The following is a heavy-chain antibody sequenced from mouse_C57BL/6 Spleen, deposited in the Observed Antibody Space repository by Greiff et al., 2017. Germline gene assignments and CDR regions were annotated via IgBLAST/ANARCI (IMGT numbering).Heavy chain of an antibody. J-gene: IGHJ1*03. CDR1: GYAFSSSW. D-gene: IGHD1-1*01. Sequence: VKLVESGPELVKPGASVKISCKASGYAFSSSWMNWVKQRPGKGLAWIGRIYPGDGDTNYNGKFKGKATLTADKSSSTAYMQLSSLTSEDSAVYFCARSLYYYGSSHWYFDVWGTGTTVTVSS. V-gene: IGHV1-82*01. CDR3: ARSLYYYGSSHWYFDV. CDR2: IYPGDGDT.